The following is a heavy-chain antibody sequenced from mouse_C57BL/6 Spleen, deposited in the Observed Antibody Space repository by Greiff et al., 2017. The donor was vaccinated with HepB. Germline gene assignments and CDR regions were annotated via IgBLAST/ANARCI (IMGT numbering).Heavy chain of an antibody. CDR3: ARWGCCGHDY. CDR1: GYTFTSHG. Sequence: VKLMESGAELARPGASVKLSCKASGYTFTSHGISWVKQRTGQGLEWIGEIYPRSGNTYYNEKFKGKATLAADKSSSTAYMELRSLTSEASAVYFSARWGCCGHDYWGQGTTLTVSS. CDR2: IYPRSGNT. J-gene: IGHJ2*01. V-gene: IGHV1-81*01.